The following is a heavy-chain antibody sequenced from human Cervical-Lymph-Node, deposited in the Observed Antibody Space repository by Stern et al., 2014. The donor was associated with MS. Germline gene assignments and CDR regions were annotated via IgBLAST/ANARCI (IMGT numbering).Heavy chain of an antibody. J-gene: IGHJ3*02. CDR2: MNPNSGNT. Sequence: VQLVESGAEVKKPGASVKVSCKASGYTFTSYDINWVRQATGQGLERMGWMNPNSGNTGYAQKFQGRVTMTRNTSISTAYMELSSLRSEDTAVYYCARRSCAARPTSCAFDIWGQGTMVTVSS. D-gene: IGHD6-6*01. CDR3: ARRSCAARPTSCAFDI. V-gene: IGHV1-8*01. CDR1: GYTFTSYD.